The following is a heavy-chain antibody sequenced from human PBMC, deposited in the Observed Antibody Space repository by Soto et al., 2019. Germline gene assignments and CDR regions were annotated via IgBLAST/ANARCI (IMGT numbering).Heavy chain of an antibody. J-gene: IGHJ6*02. V-gene: IGHV4-59*01. Sequence: PSGTLGRTCTVSGGSISSYYWSWIRQPPGKGLEWIGYIYYSGSTNYNPSLKSRVTISVDTSKNQFSLKLSSVTAADTAVYHCARELDYYGMDVWGQGTTVTVSS. CDR1: GGSISSYY. CDR3: ARELDYYGMDV. CDR2: IYYSGST.